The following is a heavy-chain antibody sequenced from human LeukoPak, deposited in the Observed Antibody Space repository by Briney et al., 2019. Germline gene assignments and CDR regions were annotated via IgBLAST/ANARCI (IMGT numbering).Heavy chain of an antibody. J-gene: IGHJ3*02. CDR1: GFTSSSYS. V-gene: IGHV3-48*04. Sequence: PGGSLRLSCAASGFTSSSYSMNWVRQAPGKGLEWVSYISSSSTIYYADSVKGRFTISRDNAKNSLYLQMNSLRAEDTAVYYCARRLRAHLTGTTGAFDIWGQGTMVTVSS. CDR2: ISSSSTI. D-gene: IGHD1-20*01. CDR3: ARRLRAHLTGTTGAFDI.